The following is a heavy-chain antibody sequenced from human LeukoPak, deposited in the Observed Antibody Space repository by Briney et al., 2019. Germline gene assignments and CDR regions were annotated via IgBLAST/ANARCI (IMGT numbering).Heavy chain of an antibody. J-gene: IGHJ4*02. D-gene: IGHD4-23*01. Sequence: GGSLRLSCAASGFTFSNYALHWVRQAPGKGLEWVAVISNDGSNKYFADSVKGRFTISRDNSKNTLYLQMNSLRTEDTAVYYCARGRPHGNDYWGQGTLVTVSS. CDR1: GFTFSNYA. V-gene: IGHV3-30-3*01. CDR2: ISNDGSNK. CDR3: ARGRPHGNDY.